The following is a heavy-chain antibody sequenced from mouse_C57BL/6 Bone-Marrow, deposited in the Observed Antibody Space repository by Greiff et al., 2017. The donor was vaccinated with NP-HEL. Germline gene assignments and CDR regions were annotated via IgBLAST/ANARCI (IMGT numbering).Heavy chain of an antibody. J-gene: IGHJ1*03. D-gene: IGHD1-1*01. Sequence: VQLQQPGTELVKPGASVKLSCKASGYTFTSYWMHWVKQRPGQGLEWIGNINPSNGGTNYNEKFKSKATLTVDKSSSTAYMQLSSLTSEDSAVYYCATPGVATDWYFDVWGTGTTVTVSS. CDR1: GYTFTSYW. CDR2: INPSNGGT. CDR3: ATPGVATDWYFDV. V-gene: IGHV1-53*01.